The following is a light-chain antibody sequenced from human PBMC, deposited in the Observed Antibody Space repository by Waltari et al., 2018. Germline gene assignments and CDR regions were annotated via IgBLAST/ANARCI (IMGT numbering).Light chain of an antibody. CDR2: DVS. V-gene: IGKV3-11*01. J-gene: IGKJ4*01. Sequence: DIVLIQSPATLSLSPGERVTLTCRASQSVANYLAWYQQKPGQAPRLLISDVSNRATDNPARFSGSGFATDFTLTISDLKPEDIAVYYCQQRNKWPVTFGGGSKVEIK. CDR3: QQRNKWPVT. CDR1: QSVANY.